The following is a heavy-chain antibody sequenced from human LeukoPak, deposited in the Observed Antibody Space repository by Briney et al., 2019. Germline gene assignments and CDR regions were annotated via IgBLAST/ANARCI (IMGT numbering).Heavy chain of an antibody. CDR2: INPGGGIT. CDR3: ATSSSWYPYNWFDP. Sequence: ASVKVSCKASGYTFTSYYMHWVRQAPGQGLEWMGIINPGGGITSYAQKFQGRVTMTRDTSTSTVYMELSSLRPEDTAVYYCATSSSWYPYNWFDPWGQGTLVTVSS. D-gene: IGHD6-13*01. V-gene: IGHV1-46*01. CDR1: GYTFTSYY. J-gene: IGHJ5*02.